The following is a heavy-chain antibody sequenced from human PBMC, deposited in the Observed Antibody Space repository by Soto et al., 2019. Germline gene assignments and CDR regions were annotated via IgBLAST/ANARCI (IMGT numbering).Heavy chain of an antibody. CDR1: GFTFSSYA. Sequence: HPGGSLRLSCAASGFTFSSYAMSWVRQAPGKGLEWVSAISGSGGSTYYADSVKGRFTISRDNSKNTLYLQMNSLRAEDTAVYYCAKDLKTWSSSSPWFDPWGQGTLVTVSS. CDR2: ISGSGGST. J-gene: IGHJ5*02. CDR3: AKDLKTWSSSSPWFDP. V-gene: IGHV3-23*01. D-gene: IGHD6-6*01.